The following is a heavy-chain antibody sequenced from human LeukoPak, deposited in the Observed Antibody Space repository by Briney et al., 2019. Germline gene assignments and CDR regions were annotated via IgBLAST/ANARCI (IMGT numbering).Heavy chain of an antibody. D-gene: IGHD6-13*01. CDR3: ARDPGSSCANTYYFDY. CDR1: GYTFTGYY. J-gene: IGHJ4*02. CDR2: INPNSGGT. V-gene: IGHV1-2*02. Sequence: ASVKVSCKASGYTFTGYYMHWVRQAPGQGLEWMGWINPNSGGTNYAQKLQGRVTMTRDTSISTAYMELSRLRSDDTAVYYCARDPGSSCANTYYFDYWGQGTLVTVSS.